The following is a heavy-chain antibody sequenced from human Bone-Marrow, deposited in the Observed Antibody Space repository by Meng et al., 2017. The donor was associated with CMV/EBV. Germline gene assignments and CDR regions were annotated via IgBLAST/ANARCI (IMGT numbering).Heavy chain of an antibody. CDR3: ARLFYDFWSGYVDAFDI. CDR2: SYYSGST. D-gene: IGHD3-3*01. J-gene: IGHJ3*02. V-gene: IGHV4-39*07. Sequence: GSLRLSCTVSGGSISSSSYYWGWIRQPPGKGLEWIGSSYYSGSTYYNPSLKSRVTISVDTSKNQFSLNLSSVTAADTAVYYCARLFYDFWSGYVDAFDIWGQGTMVTVSS. CDR1: GGSISSSSYY.